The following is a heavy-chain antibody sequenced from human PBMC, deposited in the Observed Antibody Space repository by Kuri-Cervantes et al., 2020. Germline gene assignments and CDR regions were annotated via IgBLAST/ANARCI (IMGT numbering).Heavy chain of an antibody. V-gene: IGHV1-69*06. CDR2: IIPIFQTT. CDR1: GGTFSTYA. Sequence: SVKVSCKASGGTFSTYAFSWVRQAPGQRLEWMGGIIPIFQTTNYAQKFQGRVTITADKSTDTAYMELSSLRSEDTAVYYCARDPTTVTTRAFDIWGQGTMVTVSS. CDR3: ARDPTTVTTRAFDI. J-gene: IGHJ3*02. D-gene: IGHD4-17*01.